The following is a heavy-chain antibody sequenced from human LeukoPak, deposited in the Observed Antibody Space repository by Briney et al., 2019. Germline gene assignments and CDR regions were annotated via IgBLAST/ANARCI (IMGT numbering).Heavy chain of an antibody. CDR3: VRDVSRRIGMDV. D-gene: IGHD2/OR15-2a*01. V-gene: IGHV3-21*01. J-gene: IGHJ6*02. CDR2: ISPVSSYT. Sequence: GGSLRLSCLASGFSFNSYTMNWAREAPGKGLEWVSTISPVSSYTWYAESVKGRFTISRDNPKNSLYFQMDSLRAEDTAVYYCVRDVSRRIGMDVWGQGTTISVSS. CDR1: GFSFNSYT.